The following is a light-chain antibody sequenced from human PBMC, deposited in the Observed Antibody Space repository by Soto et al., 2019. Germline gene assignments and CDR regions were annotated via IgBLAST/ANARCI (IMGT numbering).Light chain of an antibody. CDR1: QSVSSSY. Sequence: EIVLTQSPGTLSLSPGEXATLSCRASQSVSSSYLAWYQQKPGQAPRLLIYGASSRATGIPDRFSGSGSGTDFTLTISRLEPEDFAVYYCQQYGSSPPLTFGGGTKVEIK. CDR3: QQYGSSPPLT. CDR2: GAS. J-gene: IGKJ4*01. V-gene: IGKV3-20*01.